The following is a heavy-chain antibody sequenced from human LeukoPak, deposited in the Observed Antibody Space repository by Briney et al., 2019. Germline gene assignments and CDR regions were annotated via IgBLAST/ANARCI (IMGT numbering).Heavy chain of an antibody. V-gene: IGHV1-18*01. Sequence: ASVKVSCKASGYTFTSYGISWVRQAPGQGLEWMGWISAYNGNTNYAQKLQGRVTMTADTSTSTAYMELSSLRSDDTAVYYCATHWAYCGGDCYSGNYYYYYGMDVWGQGTTVTVSS. D-gene: IGHD2-21*02. CDR2: ISAYNGNT. J-gene: IGHJ6*02. CDR3: ATHWAYCGGDCYSGNYYYYYGMDV. CDR1: GYTFTSYG.